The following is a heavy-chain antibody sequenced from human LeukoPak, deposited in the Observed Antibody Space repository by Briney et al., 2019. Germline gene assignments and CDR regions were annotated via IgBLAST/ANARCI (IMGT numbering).Heavy chain of an antibody. CDR3: AKDLGIAVAASYYFDY. V-gene: IGHV3-30*18. Sequence: GGSLRLSCAASGFTFSSYGMHWVRQAPGKGLEWVAVISYDGSNKYYADSVKDRLTISRDNSKNTLYLQMNSLRAEDTAVYYCAKDLGIAVAASYYFDYWGQGTLVTVSS. D-gene: IGHD6-19*01. CDR2: ISYDGSNK. CDR1: GFTFSSYG. J-gene: IGHJ4*02.